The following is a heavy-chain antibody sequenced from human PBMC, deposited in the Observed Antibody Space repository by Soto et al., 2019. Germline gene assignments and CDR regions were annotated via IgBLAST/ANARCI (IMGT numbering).Heavy chain of an antibody. CDR1: GFSFSNYG. V-gene: IGHV3-30*03. J-gene: IGHJ4*02. CDR3: ARGGMTTVMLAADH. D-gene: IGHD4-4*01. Sequence: QVQLVDSGGGVVQPGRSLRLSCAASGFSFSNYGMHWVRQAPGKGLEWVAVISYNGSNQYYADSVRGRFTVSRDNSKNSLYLEMNSLRAEDTAVYYCARGGMTTVMLAADHWGQGTLVTVSS. CDR2: ISYNGSNQ.